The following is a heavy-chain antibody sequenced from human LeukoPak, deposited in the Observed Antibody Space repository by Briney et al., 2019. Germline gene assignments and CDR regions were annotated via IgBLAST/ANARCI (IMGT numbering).Heavy chain of an antibody. Sequence: ASVKVSCKVSGYTLTELSMHWVRQAPGKGLEWMGGFDPEDGEIIYAQKFQGRVTMTEDTSTDTAYMELSSLRSEDTAVYYCATGRDCSGGSCYDWFDPWGQGTLVTVSS. J-gene: IGHJ5*02. CDR1: GYTLTELS. CDR2: FDPEDGEI. CDR3: ATGRDCSGGSCYDWFDP. D-gene: IGHD2-15*01. V-gene: IGHV1-24*01.